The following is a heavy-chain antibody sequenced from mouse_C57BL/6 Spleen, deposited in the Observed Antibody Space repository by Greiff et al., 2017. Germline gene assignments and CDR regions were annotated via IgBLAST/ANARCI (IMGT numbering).Heavy chain of an antibody. CDR1: GYTFTSYW. V-gene: IGHV1-7*01. D-gene: IGHD2-4*01. Sequence: QVQLQQSGAELAKPGASVKLSCKASGYTFTSYWMHWVKQRPGQGLEWIGNINPRSGYTKYNQKFKDKATLTADKASSIAYMRRSSLTYEDSAVYYCSRDYDWFAYWGQGTLVTVSA. J-gene: IGHJ3*01. CDR3: SRDYDWFAY. CDR2: INPRSGYT.